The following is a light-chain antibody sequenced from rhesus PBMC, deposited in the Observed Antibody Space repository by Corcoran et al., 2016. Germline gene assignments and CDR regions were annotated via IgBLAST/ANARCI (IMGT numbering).Light chain of an antibody. CDR1: QGISNW. Sequence: DIQMTQSPSSLSAPVGDRVTITCQASQGISNWLAWYQQKPGKAPKLLIYAASSLQSGVPSRFSGSGSGTEFTLPISSLQPEDFATYSCQQHNSNPYSFGQGAKVEIK. V-gene: IGKV1-33*02. J-gene: IGKJ2*01. CDR3: QQHNSNPYS. CDR2: AAS.